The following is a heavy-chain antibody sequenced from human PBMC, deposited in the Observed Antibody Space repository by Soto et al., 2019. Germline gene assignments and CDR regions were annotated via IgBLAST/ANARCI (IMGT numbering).Heavy chain of an antibody. CDR3: ARGGVGSGYFYYGMDV. V-gene: IGHV4-38-2*01. CDR1: GSNSNNGYY. J-gene: IGHJ6*02. Sequence: PSETLCLTCAVSGSNSNNGYYWGWIRQPPGKGLEWIGNIHHSGSTHYNASLKSRVNISVDRSKNQFSLKVTSVTAADAAIYYCARGGVGSGYFYYGMDVWGQGTTVTVSS. CDR2: IHHSGST. D-gene: IGHD2-8*02.